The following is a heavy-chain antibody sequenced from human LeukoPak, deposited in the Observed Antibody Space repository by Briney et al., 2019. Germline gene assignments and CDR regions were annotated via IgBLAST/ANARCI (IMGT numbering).Heavy chain of an antibody. V-gene: IGHV3-48*03. Sequence: GGSLRLSCAASGFTFSSYEMNWVRQAPGKGLEWVSYISSSGSPIYYADSVKGRFTISRDNAKNSLYLQMNSLRAEDTAVYCSGRDYIAAAGEYYYYGMDVWGQGTTVTVSS. J-gene: IGHJ6*02. D-gene: IGHD6-13*01. CDR1: GFTFSSYE. CDR3: GRDYIAAAGEYYYYGMDV. CDR2: ISSSGSPI.